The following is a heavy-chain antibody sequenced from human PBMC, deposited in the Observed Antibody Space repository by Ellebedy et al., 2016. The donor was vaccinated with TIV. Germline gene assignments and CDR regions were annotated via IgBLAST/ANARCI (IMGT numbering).Heavy chain of an antibody. CDR1: GFAFSTYS. CDR3: ANNPNGDCVGATCPGLRDYDGVDV. D-gene: IGHD2-21*01. CDR2: ISSSGSSR. Sequence: PGGSLRLSCEVSGFAFSTYSMNWVRQGPGKGLEWVATISSSGSSRYHADSVRGRFTISRDNAKNSLYLQMNSLGVEDTAVYYCANNPNGDCVGATCPGLRDYDGVDVWGQGTTVIVSS. J-gene: IGHJ6*02. V-gene: IGHV3-21*06.